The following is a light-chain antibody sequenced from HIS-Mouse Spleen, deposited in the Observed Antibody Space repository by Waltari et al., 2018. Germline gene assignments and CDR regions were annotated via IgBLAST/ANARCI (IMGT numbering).Light chain of an antibody. CDR2: DVS. Sequence: QSALTQPRPVSGSPGQSVTIPCTGTSSDVGGYNYVSWYQQHPGKAPKLMIYDVSKRPSGVPDRFSGSKSGNTASLTISGLQAEDEADYYCCSYAGSYTVFGGGTKLTVL. CDR3: CSYAGSYTV. J-gene: IGLJ3*02. CDR1: SSDVGGYNY. V-gene: IGLV2-11*01.